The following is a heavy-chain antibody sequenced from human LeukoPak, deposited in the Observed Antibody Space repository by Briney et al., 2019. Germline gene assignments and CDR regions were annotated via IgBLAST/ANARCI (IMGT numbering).Heavy chain of an antibody. Sequence: SETLSLTCIVSGYSISSGYYWGWIRPPPGKGLEWIGSIYYSGSTYYNPSLKSRVTISVDTSKNQFSLKLSSVTAADTAVYYCARADRHNYCSSTSCTWAFDIWGQGTMVTVSS. V-gene: IGHV4-38-2*02. CDR3: ARADRHNYCSSTSCTWAFDI. D-gene: IGHD2-2*01. CDR1: GYSISSGYY. CDR2: IYYSGST. J-gene: IGHJ3*02.